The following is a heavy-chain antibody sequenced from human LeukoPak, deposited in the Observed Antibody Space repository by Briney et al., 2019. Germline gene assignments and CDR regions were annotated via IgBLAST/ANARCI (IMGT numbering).Heavy chain of an antibody. Sequence: GASVKVSCKASGYTFTSYGISWVRQAPGQGLEWMGWISAYNGNTNYAQKLQGRVTMTTDTSTSTAYMELRSLRSDDTAVYYCARDIPLRGWELLRSDAFDIWGQGTMVTVSS. J-gene: IGHJ3*02. D-gene: IGHD1-26*01. CDR3: ARDIPLRGWELLRSDAFDI. CDR2: ISAYNGNT. V-gene: IGHV1-18*01. CDR1: GYTFTSYG.